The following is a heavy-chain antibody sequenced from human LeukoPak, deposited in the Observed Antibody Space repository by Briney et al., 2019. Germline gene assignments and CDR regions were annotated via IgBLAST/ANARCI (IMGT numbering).Heavy chain of an antibody. Sequence: ASVKVSCKASGYTFTSYAMHWVRQAPGQRLEWMGWINAGNGNTKYSQKFQGRVTITRDTSASTAYMELSSLRSEDTAVYYCARDGWPGQLLSAVYFDYWGQGTLVTVSS. D-gene: IGHD2-2*01. CDR2: INAGNGNT. J-gene: IGHJ4*02. V-gene: IGHV1-3*01. CDR1: GYTFTSYA. CDR3: ARDGWPGQLLSAVYFDY.